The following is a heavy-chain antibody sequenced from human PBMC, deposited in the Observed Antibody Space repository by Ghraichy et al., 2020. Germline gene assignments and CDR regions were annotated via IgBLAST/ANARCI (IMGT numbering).Heavy chain of an antibody. V-gene: IGHV3-74*01. CDR2: IKSDGSVT. J-gene: IGHJ4*02. CDR1: GFTFSSYW. Sequence: GGSLRLSCAASGFTFSSYWMHWVRQAPGKGLVWVSRIKSDGSVTTYADSVKGRFTISRDNAKNTLFLQMNSLRAEDTAVYYCARGYSGYDYAKADFDYWGQGTLVTVSS. D-gene: IGHD5-12*01. CDR3: ARGYSGYDYAKADFDY.